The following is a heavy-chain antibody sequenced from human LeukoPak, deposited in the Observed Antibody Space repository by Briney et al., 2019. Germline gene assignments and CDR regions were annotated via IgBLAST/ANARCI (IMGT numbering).Heavy chain of an antibody. V-gene: IGHV1-46*01. CDR1: GYRFTSYY. D-gene: IGHD6-13*01. CDR2: INASGGST. CDR3: ARDLIAAAGTTWFDP. Sequence: ASVKVSCKASGYRFTSYYMHWVREAPGQGLEWMGIINASGGSTTYAQKFQGRVTMTRDTSTSTVYMELSSLRSEDTAVYYCARDLIAAAGTTWFDPWGQGTLVTVSS. J-gene: IGHJ5*02.